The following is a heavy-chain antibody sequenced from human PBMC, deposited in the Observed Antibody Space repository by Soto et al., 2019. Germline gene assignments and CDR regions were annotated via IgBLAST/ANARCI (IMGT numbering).Heavy chain of an antibody. CDR1: GDSVSSNSAA. CDR3: ARGGVPTGGSAFDP. Sequence: PSQTLSLTCAISGDSVSSNSAAWNWIRQCPSRGLEWLGRTYYKSKWYNDYAVSVKSRLTITPDSSKNQFSLQLNSVTPEDTAVYYCARGGVPTGGSAFDPWGQGTLVTVSS. CDR2: TYYKSKWYN. D-gene: IGHD2-8*02. J-gene: IGHJ5*02. V-gene: IGHV6-1*01.